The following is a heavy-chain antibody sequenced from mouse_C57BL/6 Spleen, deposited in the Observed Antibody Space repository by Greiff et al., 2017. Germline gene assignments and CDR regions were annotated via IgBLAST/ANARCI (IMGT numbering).Heavy chain of an antibody. V-gene: IGHV2-3*01. J-gene: IGHJ4*01. D-gene: IGHD2-2*01. Sequence: VHLVESGPGLVAPSQSLSITCTVSGFSLTSYGVSWVRQPPGKGLEWLGVIWGDGSTHYHSALLSRLSISKDNSKSQVFLKLNSLQTDDTATYXRAKGGLRRLSMDYWGQGTSVTVSS. CDR1: GFSLTSYG. CDR3: AKGGLRRLSMDY. CDR2: IWGDGST.